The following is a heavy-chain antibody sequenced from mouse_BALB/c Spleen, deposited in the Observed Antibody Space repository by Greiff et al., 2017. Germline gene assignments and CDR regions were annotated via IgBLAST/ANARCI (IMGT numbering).Heavy chain of an antibody. CDR3: VRRAMDY. CDR1: GFTFNTYA. V-gene: IGHV10-1*02. Sequence: EVQLVESGGGLVQPKGSLKLSCAASGFTFNTYAMNWVRQAPGKGLEWVARIRSKSNNYATYYADSVKDRFTISRDDSQSMLYLQMNNLKTEDTAMYYGVRRAMDYWGQGTSVTVSA. J-gene: IGHJ4*01. CDR2: IRSKSNNYAT.